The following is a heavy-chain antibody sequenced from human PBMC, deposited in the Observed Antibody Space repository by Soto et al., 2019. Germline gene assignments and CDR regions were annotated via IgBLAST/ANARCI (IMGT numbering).Heavy chain of an antibody. D-gene: IGHD6-13*01. J-gene: IGHJ4*02. Sequence: GASVKVSCKASGGTFSSYRINWVRQAPGQGLEWVGGIVPIYRTADYAQKFQGRVTITADESARTAYMELRRLKSQDTAVYYCARDSGAKLSSSWGQGTLVTVSS. CDR3: ARDSGAKLSSS. CDR2: IVPIYRTA. CDR1: GGTFSSYR. V-gene: IGHV1-69*13.